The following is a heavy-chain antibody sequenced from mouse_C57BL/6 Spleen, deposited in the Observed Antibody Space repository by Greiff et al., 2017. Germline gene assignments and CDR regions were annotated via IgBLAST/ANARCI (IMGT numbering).Heavy chain of an antibody. CDR3: ARGESEADY. D-gene: IGHD1-3*01. CDR1: GFTFTSYD. V-gene: IGHV1-85*01. CDR2: IYPRDGST. J-gene: IGHJ2*01. Sequence: VQLKQSGPELVKPGASVKLSCTASGFTFTSYDINWVKQRPGQGLEWIGWIYPRDGSTEYNEKFKGKATLTVDTSYNTAYLQLHSLTSEDSAVYVWARGESEADYWGQGTTLTVSS.